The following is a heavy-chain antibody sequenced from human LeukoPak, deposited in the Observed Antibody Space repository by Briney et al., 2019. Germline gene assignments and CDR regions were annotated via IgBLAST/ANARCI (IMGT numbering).Heavy chain of an antibody. J-gene: IGHJ6*03. V-gene: IGHV1-2*02. D-gene: IGHD3-10*01. Sequence: ASVKVSCKASRYTFTAYYMHWVRQAPGQGLEWMAWINPNSGVTNYAQKFQGRVTMTRDTSISTAYMELSRLRSDDTAVYYCAKVAKLPSITMIRGVRVHYYMGVWGKGTTVTISS. CDR1: RYTFTAYY. CDR2: INPNSGVT. CDR3: AKVAKLPSITMIRGVRVHYYMGV.